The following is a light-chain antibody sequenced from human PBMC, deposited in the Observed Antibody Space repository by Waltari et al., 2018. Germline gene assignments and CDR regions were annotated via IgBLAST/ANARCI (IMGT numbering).Light chain of an antibody. J-gene: IGLJ3*02. CDR2: EVN. CDR1: SRNVGGYNY. V-gene: IGLV2-8*01. Sequence: QSALTQPPSASGSPGQSVTISCTGTSRNVGGYNYVSWYPQYPGKAPKLMIYEVNKRPSGVPDRFSVSKSGNTASLTVSGLQAEDEADYYCNSYAGNNWVFGGGTKLTVL. CDR3: NSYAGNNWV.